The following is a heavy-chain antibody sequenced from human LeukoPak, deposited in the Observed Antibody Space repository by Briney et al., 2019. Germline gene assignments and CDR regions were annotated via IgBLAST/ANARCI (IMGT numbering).Heavy chain of an antibody. D-gene: IGHD2-15*01. Sequence: SETLSLTCTVSDGSINSFYWSWIRQPPGKGLEWLGYIYSSGNTNYNPSLKSRVTISVDTSKNQFSLKLSSVTAADTAVYYCARHGIGQSANYFDYWGQGTLVTVSS. CDR3: ARHGIGQSANYFDY. CDR2: IYSSGNT. V-gene: IGHV4-59*08. CDR1: DGSINSFY. J-gene: IGHJ4*02.